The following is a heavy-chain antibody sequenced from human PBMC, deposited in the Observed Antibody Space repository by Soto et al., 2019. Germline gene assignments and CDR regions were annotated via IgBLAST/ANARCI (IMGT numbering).Heavy chain of an antibody. V-gene: IGHV1-24*01. J-gene: IGHJ4*02. CDR3: ATSTGNCSGGSCPSTGFDY. CDR1: GYTLTELS. CDR2: FDPEDGET. D-gene: IGHD2-15*01. Sequence: QVQLVQSGAEVKKPGASVKVSCKVSGYTLTELSMHWVRQAPGKGLEWMGGFDPEDGETIYAQKFQGRVTMTEDTSTDTAYMELSSLRSEDTAVYYCATSTGNCSGGSCPSTGFDYWGQGTLVTVSS.